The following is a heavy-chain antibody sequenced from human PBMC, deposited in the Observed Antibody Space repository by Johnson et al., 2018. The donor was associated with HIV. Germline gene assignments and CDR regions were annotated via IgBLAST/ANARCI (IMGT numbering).Heavy chain of an antibody. CDR3: ARALGATYAFDI. V-gene: IGHV3-13*01. CDR2: IGTAGDT. Sequence: VQLVESGGGLVQPGGSLRLSCAASGFTFSSYDMHWVRQATGKGLEWVSAIGTAGDTYYPGSVKGRFTISRENAKNSLYLQMNSLRAEDTALYYCARALGATYAFDIWGQGTMVTVSS. J-gene: IGHJ3*02. D-gene: IGHD1-26*01. CDR1: GFTFSSYD.